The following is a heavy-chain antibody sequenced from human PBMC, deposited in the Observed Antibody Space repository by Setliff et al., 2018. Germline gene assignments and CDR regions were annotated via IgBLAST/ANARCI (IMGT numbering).Heavy chain of an antibody. J-gene: IGHJ4*02. Sequence: ASVKVSCKTSGYMFTTYGISWVRQDPGQGLEWMGWIRVYDGYTDYAQKFQGRVTMTKDTSTSSAYMELRRLRPDDTAVYYCVRDLGQWAFDFWGQGTLVTVSS. CDR1: GYMFTTYG. CDR3: VRDLGQWAFDF. CDR2: IRVYDGYT. D-gene: IGHD1-26*01. V-gene: IGHV1-18*01.